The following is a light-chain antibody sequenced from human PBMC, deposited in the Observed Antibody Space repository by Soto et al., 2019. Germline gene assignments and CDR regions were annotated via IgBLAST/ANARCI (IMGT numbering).Light chain of an antibody. V-gene: IGKV3-20*01. CDR1: QSVSSSY. J-gene: IGKJ2*01. Sequence: EIVLTQSPGTLSLSPGERATLSCRASQSVSSSYLAWYQQKPGQAPRLLIYGASSRATGIPDRFSGSGSGTYFTLPISRLEPEHFAVYYCQEYGSSPPYTFGQGTKLEIK. CDR2: GAS. CDR3: QEYGSSPPYT.